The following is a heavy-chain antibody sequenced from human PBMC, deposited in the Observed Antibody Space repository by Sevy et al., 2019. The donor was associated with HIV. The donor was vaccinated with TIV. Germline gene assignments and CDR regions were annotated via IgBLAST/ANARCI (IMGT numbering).Heavy chain of an antibody. CDR2: IKQDGSEK. CDR3: AREGDSSSRGMDV. CDR1: GFTFSSYW. D-gene: IGHD6-6*01. Sequence: GGSLRLSCAASGFTFSSYWMSWVRQAPGKGLEWVANIKQDGSEKYYVYSVKGRFTISRDNAKNSLYLQMNSLRAEDTAVYYCAREGDSSSRGMDVWGQGTTVTVSS. V-gene: IGHV3-7*01. J-gene: IGHJ6*02.